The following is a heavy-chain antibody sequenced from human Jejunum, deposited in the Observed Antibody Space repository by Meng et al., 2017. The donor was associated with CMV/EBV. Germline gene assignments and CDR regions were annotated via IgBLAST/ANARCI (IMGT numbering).Heavy chain of an antibody. Sequence: AGSGFTFGNDAMHWVRQAPGKGLEWVAFIRYDSYNKYYVDSVKGRFTISRGNSKNTVYLQMNSLRLEDTAIYYCAKGGATKDLDYWGQGTLVTVSS. V-gene: IGHV3-30*02. J-gene: IGHJ4*02. CDR1: GFTFGNDA. CDR2: IRYDSYNK. D-gene: IGHD1-26*01. CDR3: AKGGATKDLDY.